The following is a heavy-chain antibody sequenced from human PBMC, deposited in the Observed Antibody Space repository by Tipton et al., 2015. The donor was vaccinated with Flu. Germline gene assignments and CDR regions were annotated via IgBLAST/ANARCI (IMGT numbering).Heavy chain of an antibody. Sequence: SLRLSCAASGFTFDDYAMHWVRQAPGKGLEWVSGISWNSGSIAYADSVKGRFTIARDNAKNTLSLQMNSLRPGDTALYYCAKGEERSGSYFFDSSGPLGSWGPGTLVPVSP. CDR3: AKGEERSGSYFFDSSGPLGS. D-gene: IGHD3-22*01. CDR1: GFTFDDYA. CDR2: ISWNSGSI. V-gene: IGHV3-9*01. J-gene: IGHJ4*02.